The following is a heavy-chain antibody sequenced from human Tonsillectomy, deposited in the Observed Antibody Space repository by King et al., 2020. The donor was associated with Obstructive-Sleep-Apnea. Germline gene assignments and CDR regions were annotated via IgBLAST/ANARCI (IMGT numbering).Heavy chain of an antibody. CDR1: GFTFSSYW. V-gene: IGHV3-7*01. CDR2: IKQDGSEK. CDR3: ARVGYYGSGSYYYYYYGMDV. D-gene: IGHD3-10*01. J-gene: IGHJ6*02. Sequence: VQLVESGRGLVQRGGSLRLSCAASGFTFSSYWMSWVRQAPGKGLEWVANIKQDGSEKYYVDSLKGRFTISRDNAKNSLYLQMNSLRAEDTAVYYCARVGYYGSGSYYYYYYGMDVWGQGTTVTVSS.